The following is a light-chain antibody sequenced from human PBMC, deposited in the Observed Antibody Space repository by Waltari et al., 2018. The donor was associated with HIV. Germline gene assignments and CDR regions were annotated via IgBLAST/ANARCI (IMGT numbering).Light chain of an antibody. CDR2: WAS. J-gene: IGKJ4*01. CDR1: HSVLYSSNNKNY. Sequence: DIVMTQSPHSLAVSLGEGATINCKSSHSVLYSSNNKNYLGWYQQKPRQPPKLLISWASTRESGVPDRFSGSGSGTDFTLTIRNLQAEDAAIYFCQQYYSIPLTFGGGTKVEIK. CDR3: QQYYSIPLT. V-gene: IGKV4-1*01.